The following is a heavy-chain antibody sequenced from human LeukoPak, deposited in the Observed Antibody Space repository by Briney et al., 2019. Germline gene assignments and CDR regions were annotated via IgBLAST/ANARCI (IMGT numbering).Heavy chain of an antibody. CDR3: AKQDSYWDVFDI. V-gene: IGHV3-7*01. D-gene: IGHD2-21*02. Sequence: PGGSLRLSCAASGFIFSSYWMSWVRQAPGKGLEWVANIKQDGSEKYYLDSVKGRFTISRGNAKNSLYLQMSSLRAEDTAVYYCAKQDSYWDVFDIWGQGTLVTVS. CDR1: GFIFSSYW. CDR2: IKQDGSEK. J-gene: IGHJ3*02.